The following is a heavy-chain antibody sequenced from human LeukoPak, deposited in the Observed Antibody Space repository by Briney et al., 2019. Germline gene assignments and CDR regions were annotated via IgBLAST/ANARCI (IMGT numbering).Heavy chain of an antibody. CDR1: GGSFSGYY. V-gene: IGHV4-34*01. CDR3: AGGGYSGYDSSYYYYYGMDV. CDR2: INHSGST. Sequence: PSETLSLTCAVYGGSFSGYYWSWIRQPPGKGLEWIGEINHSGSTYYNPSLKSRVTISVDRSKNQFSLKLSSVTAADTAVYYCAGGGYSGYDSSYYYYYGMDVWGQGTTVTVSS. D-gene: IGHD5-12*01. J-gene: IGHJ6*02.